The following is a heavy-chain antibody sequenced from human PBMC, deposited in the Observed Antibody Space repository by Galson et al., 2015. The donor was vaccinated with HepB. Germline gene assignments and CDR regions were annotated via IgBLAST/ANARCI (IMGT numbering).Heavy chain of an antibody. CDR1: RFTFGSTA. CDR2: ISANGGSR. D-gene: IGHD4-17*01. Sequence: SLRLSCAASRFTFGSTAMTWVRQAPGKGLEWVSGISANGGSRFYAESVKGRFTISRDNSKKTLSFQMNSLRAEDTAVYYCAKGYGLFDLWGQGTLVTVSS. V-gene: IGHV3-23*01. J-gene: IGHJ5*02. CDR3: AKGYGLFDL.